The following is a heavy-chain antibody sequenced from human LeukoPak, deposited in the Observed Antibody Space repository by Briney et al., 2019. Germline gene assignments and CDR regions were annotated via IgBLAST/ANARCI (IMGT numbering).Heavy chain of an antibody. J-gene: IGHJ4*02. CDR3: AKDLHASVGAYTHPRGLVAYYFDY. CDR2: ISGSGGST. Sequence: PGGSLRLSCAASGFTFSSYAMSWVRQAPGKGLEWVSAISGSGGSTYYADSVKGRFTISRDNSKNTLYLQMNSLRAEDTAVYYCAKDLHASVGAYTHPRGLVAYYFDYWGQGTLVTVSS. CDR1: GFTFSSYA. V-gene: IGHV3-23*01. D-gene: IGHD1-26*01.